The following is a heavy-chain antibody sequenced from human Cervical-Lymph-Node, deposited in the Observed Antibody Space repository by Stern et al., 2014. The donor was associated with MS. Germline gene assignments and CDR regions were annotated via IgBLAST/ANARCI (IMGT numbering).Heavy chain of an antibody. CDR2: IKQDGSEK. Sequence: VQLVESGGGLVQPGGSLRLSCAASGFTFSSHWMSWVRQAPGKGLEWVANIKQDGSEKYYVDSVKGRFTISRDNAKNSLYLQMNSLRAEDTAVYYCARDDRWLQLYWGQGTLVTVSS. D-gene: IGHD5-24*01. CDR3: ARDDRWLQLY. V-gene: IGHV3-7*01. CDR1: GFTFSSHW. J-gene: IGHJ4*02.